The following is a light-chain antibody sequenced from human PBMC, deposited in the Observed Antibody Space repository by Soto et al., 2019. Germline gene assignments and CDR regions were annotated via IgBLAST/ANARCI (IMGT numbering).Light chain of an antibody. CDR2: GAS. V-gene: IGKV3D-15*01. Sequence: EIVLTQSPGTLSLSPGERATLSCRASQSFSSTYLAWYQQKPGQAPRLLIYGASSRATGIPARFSGGGSGTEFTLTISSLQSEDFAVYYCQQYDYWPPITFGQGTRLEIK. CDR3: QQYDYWPPIT. J-gene: IGKJ5*01. CDR1: QSFSSTY.